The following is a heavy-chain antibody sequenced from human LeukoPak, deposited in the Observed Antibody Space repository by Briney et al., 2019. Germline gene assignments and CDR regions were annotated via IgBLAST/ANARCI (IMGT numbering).Heavy chain of an antibody. Sequence: GGSLRLSCAASGFTFSSYAMSWVRQAPGKGLEWVAVISYDGSNKYYADSVKGRFTISRDNSKNTLYLQMNSLRAEDTAVYYCASGLTTRNYMDVWGKGTTVTVSS. CDR3: ASGLTTRNYMDV. D-gene: IGHD4-11*01. V-gene: IGHV3-30-3*01. J-gene: IGHJ6*03. CDR2: ISYDGSNK. CDR1: GFTFSSYA.